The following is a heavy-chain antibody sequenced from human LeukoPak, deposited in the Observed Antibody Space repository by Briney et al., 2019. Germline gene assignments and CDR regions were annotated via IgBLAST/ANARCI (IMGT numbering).Heavy chain of an antibody. Sequence: SETPSLTCAVYGGSFSGYYWSWIRQPPGKGLEWIGEINHSGSTNYNPSLKSRVTISVDTSKNQFSLKLSSVTAADTAVYYCARLRGDYGWYFDLWGRGTLVTVSS. CDR2: INHSGST. CDR1: GGSFSGYY. D-gene: IGHD4-17*01. J-gene: IGHJ2*01. V-gene: IGHV4-34*01. CDR3: ARLRGDYGWYFDL.